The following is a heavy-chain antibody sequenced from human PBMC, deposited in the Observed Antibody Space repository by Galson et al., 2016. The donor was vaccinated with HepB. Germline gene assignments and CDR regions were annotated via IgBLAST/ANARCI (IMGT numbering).Heavy chain of an antibody. CDR1: GNRPTELC. CDR2: FDPEEGEV. D-gene: IGHD3-16*01. V-gene: IGHV1-24*01. Sequence: SVKVSCKVSGNRPTELCMHWVRQTPGKGLEWMGGFDPEEGEVVYAQNFQGRVTMTEDASTDTAYITDTAYMELNSLRYEDTAVYYCATSALGWGTFPQVNAFDIWGQGTLVVVSS. J-gene: IGHJ3*02. CDR3: ATSALGWGTFPQVNAFDI.